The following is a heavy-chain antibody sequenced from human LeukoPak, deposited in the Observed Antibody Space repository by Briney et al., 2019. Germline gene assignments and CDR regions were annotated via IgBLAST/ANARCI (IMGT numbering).Heavy chain of an antibody. J-gene: IGHJ6*02. V-gene: IGHV3-9*01. Sequence: PGRSLRLSCAASGFTFDDYAMHWVRQAPGRGLEWVSGISWNSDSLGYADSVKGRFIISRDNAENSLHLHMNSLRDEDTALYYCAKDIRRATMTRSLFDYYHGMDVWGQGTTVTVSS. CDR1: GFTFDDYA. CDR3: AKDIRRATMTRSLFDYYHGMDV. CDR2: ISWNSDSL. D-gene: IGHD5-12*01.